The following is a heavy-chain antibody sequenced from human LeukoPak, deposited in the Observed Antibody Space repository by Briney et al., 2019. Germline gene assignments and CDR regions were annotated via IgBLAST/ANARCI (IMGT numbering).Heavy chain of an antibody. J-gene: IGHJ4*02. D-gene: IGHD3-10*01. V-gene: IGHV3-30-3*01. CDR3: ARDDSLWFGELLYPPLFDY. CDR1: GFTFSSYA. Sequence: GRSLRLSCAASGFTFSSYAMHWVRQAPGKGLEWVAVISYDGSNKYYADSVKGRFTISRDNSKNTLYLQMNSLRAEDTAVYYCARDDSLWFGELLYPPLFDYWGQGTLVTVSS. CDR2: ISYDGSNK.